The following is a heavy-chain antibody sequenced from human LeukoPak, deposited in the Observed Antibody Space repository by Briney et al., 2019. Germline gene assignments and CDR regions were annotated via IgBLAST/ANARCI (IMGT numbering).Heavy chain of an antibody. D-gene: IGHD5-18*01. V-gene: IGHV1-24*01. CDR1: GYTLTELS. CDR2: FDPEDGET. Sequence: GASVKVSCKVSGYTLTELSMHWVRQAPGKGLEWMGGFDPEDGETIYAQKFQGRVTMTEDTSTDTAYMELSSLRSEDTAVYYCATAVRDTAMAYYYYYYMDVWGKGTTVTVSS. CDR3: ATAVRDTAMAYYYYYYMDV. J-gene: IGHJ6*03.